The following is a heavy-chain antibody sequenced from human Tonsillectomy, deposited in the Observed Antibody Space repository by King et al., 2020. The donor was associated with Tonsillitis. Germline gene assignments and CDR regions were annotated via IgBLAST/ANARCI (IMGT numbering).Heavy chain of an antibody. CDR2: ISRSGGTI. J-gene: IGHJ4*02. Sequence: VQLVESGGGLVQPGGSLSLSCAVSGFTFSSCEMNWVRQAPGKGLEWVAYISRSGGTIHYAESVKGRFTISRDNAKNSLHLQMNSLRAEDTALYFCVRSAPVYSDSFLFDYWGQGTLVTVSS. CDR3: VRSAPVYSDSFLFDY. CDR1: GFTFSSCE. V-gene: IGHV3-48*03. D-gene: IGHD1-26*01.